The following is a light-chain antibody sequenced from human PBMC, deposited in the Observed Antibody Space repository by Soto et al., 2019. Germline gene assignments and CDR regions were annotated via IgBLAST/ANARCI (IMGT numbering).Light chain of an antibody. V-gene: IGLV2-8*01. Sequence: QSALTQPPSASGSPGQSVTISCTGTSSDVGTYNYVSWHQQHPRKAPKLLIYEVSKRPSGVPDRFSDSKSGNTASLTVYGLQYEDEADYNCISYARSDTNVFGTGTKVTVL. CDR3: ISYARSDTNV. CDR2: EVS. J-gene: IGLJ1*01. CDR1: SSDVGTYNY.